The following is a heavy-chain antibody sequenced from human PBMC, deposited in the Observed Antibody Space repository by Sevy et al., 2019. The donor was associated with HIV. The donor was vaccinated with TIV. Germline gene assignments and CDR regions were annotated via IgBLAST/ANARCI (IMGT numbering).Heavy chain of an antibody. V-gene: IGHV3-7*01. CDR3: ARQLELPQDGMDV. CDR1: GFTFSSYW. CDR2: IKQDGSEK. Sequence: GGSRRLSCAASGFTFSSYWMSWVRQAPGKGLEWVANIKQDGSEKYYVDSVKGRFTISRDNAKNSLYLQMNSLRAEDTAVYYCARQLELPQDGMDVWGQGTTVTVSS. D-gene: IGHD1-1*01. J-gene: IGHJ6*02.